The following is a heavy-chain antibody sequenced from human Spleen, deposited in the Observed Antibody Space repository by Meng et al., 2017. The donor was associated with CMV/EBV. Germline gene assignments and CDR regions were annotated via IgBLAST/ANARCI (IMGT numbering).Heavy chain of an antibody. CDR3: AKDHFGDVDAFDM. CDR2: ISGSGEST. J-gene: IGHJ3*02. Sequence: GGSLRLSCAASGFIFSAYVMSWVRQAPREGLEWVSAISGSGESTFYTDSVKGRFTISRDNSRNIVYLQMDSLRAEDTAIYYCAKDHFGDVDAFDMRGQGTMVTVSS. CDR1: GFIFSAYV. V-gene: IGHV3-23*01. D-gene: IGHD4-17*01.